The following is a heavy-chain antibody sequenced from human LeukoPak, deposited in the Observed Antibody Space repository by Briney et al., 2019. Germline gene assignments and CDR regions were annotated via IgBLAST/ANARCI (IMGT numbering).Heavy chain of an antibody. CDR1: GYTFTGYY. CDR2: INPNRGGT. Sequence: GASVKVSCKAFGYTFTGYYMHWVRQAPGQGLEWRGWINPNRGGTNYAQKFQGRVTMTRDTSISTAYMELSRLRSDDTAVYYCARDLGGGNNGMDYWGQGTLVTVSS. CDR3: ARDLGGGNNGMDY. J-gene: IGHJ4*02. V-gene: IGHV1-2*02. D-gene: IGHD1/OR15-1a*01.